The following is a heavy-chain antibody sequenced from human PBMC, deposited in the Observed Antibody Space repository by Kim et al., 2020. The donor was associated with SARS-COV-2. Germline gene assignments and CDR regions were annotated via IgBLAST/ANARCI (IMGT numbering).Heavy chain of an antibody. J-gene: IGHJ4*02. CDR1: DASFSHYY. D-gene: IGHD1-26*01. Sequence: SETLSLTCSVYDASFSHYYWTWIRQSPGMGLEWIGEINYSGSTSYNPSLKSRVTISVDTSKNQFSLSLSSVTAADTAMYYCASGMAVAWEGLRYWGQG. CDR3: ASGMAVAWEGLRY. V-gene: IGHV4-34*01. CDR2: INYSGST.